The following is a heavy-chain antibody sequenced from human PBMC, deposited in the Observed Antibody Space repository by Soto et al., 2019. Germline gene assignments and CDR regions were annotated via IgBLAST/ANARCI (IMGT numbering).Heavy chain of an antibody. CDR2: IIPILGIA. D-gene: IGHD3-22*01. V-gene: IGHV1-69*08. CDR3: ARDPDYYDSSGYGADY. CDR1: GGIFSSYT. Sequence: QVQLVQSGAEVKKPGSSVKVSCKASGGIFSSYTISWMPQAPREGLEWMGRIIPILGIANYAQKFQGRVTITADKSTSTAYMELSSLRSEDTAEYYCARDPDYYDSSGYGADYWGQGTLVTVSS. J-gene: IGHJ4*02.